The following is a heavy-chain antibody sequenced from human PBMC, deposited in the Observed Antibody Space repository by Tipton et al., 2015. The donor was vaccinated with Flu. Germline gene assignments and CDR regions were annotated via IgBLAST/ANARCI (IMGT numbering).Heavy chain of an antibody. Sequence: VQLVQSGAEVKKPGESLKISCKGSGYSFTNYWIGWVRQMPGKGLEWMGIIYPGYSETRYSPSFQGQVTISADKSISSAYLQWSSLKASDTAMYYCVRQPHCSGSGYPPEFDFWGQGTLVIVSS. D-gene: IGHD2-15*01. V-gene: IGHV5-51*01. CDR1: GYSFTNYW. CDR2: IYPGYSET. J-gene: IGHJ4*02. CDR3: VRQPHCSGSGYPPEFDF.